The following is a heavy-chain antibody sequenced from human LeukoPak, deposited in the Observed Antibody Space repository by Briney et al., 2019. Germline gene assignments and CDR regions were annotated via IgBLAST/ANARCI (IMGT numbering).Heavy chain of an antibody. D-gene: IGHD6-13*01. Sequence: GASVKVSCKASGYSFSTHWMHWVRQAPGQGLEWMGIINPSGGFTSYAQKLQGRVTVTRDMSTSTVYMELSNLRSDDTAVYYCARNIGYSSSWYDYWGQGTLVTVSS. CDR2: INPSGGFT. CDR1: GYSFSTHW. V-gene: IGHV1-46*01. CDR3: ARNIGYSSSWYDY. J-gene: IGHJ4*02.